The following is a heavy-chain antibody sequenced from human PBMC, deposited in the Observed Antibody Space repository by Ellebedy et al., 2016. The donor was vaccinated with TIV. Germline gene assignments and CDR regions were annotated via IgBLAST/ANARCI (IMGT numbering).Heavy chain of an antibody. D-gene: IGHD2-15*01. CDR1: GSTFNMSD. CDR2: FTKIGGKT. Sequence: GGSLRLSXSASGSTFNMSDMSWARQAPGQGLEWAAAFTKIGGKTSYAGFVEGRFTISRDNSRNIVYLELNSLRGEDTALYYCARDRAAGLCDHWGQGTLVSVSS. J-gene: IGHJ4*02. V-gene: IGHV3-23*01. CDR3: ARDRAAGLCDH.